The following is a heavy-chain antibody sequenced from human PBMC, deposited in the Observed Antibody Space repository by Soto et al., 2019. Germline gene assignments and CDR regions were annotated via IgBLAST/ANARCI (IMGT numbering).Heavy chain of an antibody. D-gene: IGHD3-9*01. Sequence: GSLRLSCAASGFTFSSYGMHWVRQAPGKGLEWVAVISYDGSNKYYADSVKGRFTISRDNSKNTLYLQMNSLRAEDTAVYYCAKVLRYFDWLYPHDAFDIWGQGTMVTVSS. J-gene: IGHJ3*02. CDR1: GFTFSSYG. V-gene: IGHV3-30*18. CDR3: AKVLRYFDWLYPHDAFDI. CDR2: ISYDGSNK.